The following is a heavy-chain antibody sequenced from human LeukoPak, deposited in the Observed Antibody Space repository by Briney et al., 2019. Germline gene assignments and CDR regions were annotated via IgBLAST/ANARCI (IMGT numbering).Heavy chain of an antibody. J-gene: IGHJ5*02. CDR3: ARVRRITIFGVVIAKNNWFDP. V-gene: IGHV4-34*01. CDR2: INHSGST. D-gene: IGHD3-3*01. Sequence: PSETLSLTCAVYGGSFSGYYWSWIRQPPGKGLEWIGEINHSGSTNYNPSLKSRVTISVDTSKNQFSLKLSSVTAADTAVYYCARVRRITIFGVVIAKNNWFDPWGQGTLVTVSS. CDR1: GGSFSGYY.